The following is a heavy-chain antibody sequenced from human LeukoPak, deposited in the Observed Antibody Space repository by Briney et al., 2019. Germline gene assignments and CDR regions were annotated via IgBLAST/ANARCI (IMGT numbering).Heavy chain of an antibody. CDR1: GFTFSSYE. V-gene: IGHV3-53*01. D-gene: IGHD6-13*01. J-gene: IGHJ4*02. Sequence: QSGGSLRLSCAASGFTFSSYEMNWVRQAPGKGLEWVSVIYSGGSTYYADSVKGRFTISRDNSKNTLYLQMNSLRAEDTAVYYCARGLVDSSSPRIDYWGQGTLVTVSS. CDR3: ARGLVDSSSPRIDY. CDR2: IYSGGST.